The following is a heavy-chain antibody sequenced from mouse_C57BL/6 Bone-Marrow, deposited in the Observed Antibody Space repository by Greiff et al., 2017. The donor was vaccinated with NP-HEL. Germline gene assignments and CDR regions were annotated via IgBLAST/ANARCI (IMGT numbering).Heavy chain of an antibody. CDR2: ISDGGSYT. V-gene: IGHV5-4*01. J-gene: IGHJ3*01. D-gene: IGHD2-12*01. CDR3: ARDYDVAWFAY. CDR1: GFTFSSYA. Sequence: EVNLVESGGGLVKPGGSLKLSCAASGFTFSSYAMSWVRQTPEKRLEWVATISDGGSYTYYPDNVKGRFTISRDNAKNNLYLQMSHLKSEDTAMYYCARDYDVAWFAYWGQGTLVTVSA.